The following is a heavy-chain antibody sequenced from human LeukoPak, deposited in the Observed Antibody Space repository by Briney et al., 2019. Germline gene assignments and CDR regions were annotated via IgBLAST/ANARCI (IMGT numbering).Heavy chain of an antibody. CDR3: TTLGYHLDS. V-gene: IGHV3-48*03. J-gene: IGHJ4*02. CDR2: ISGSDTTT. CDR1: GFAFSAYE. D-gene: IGHD3-22*01. Sequence: GGSLRLSCLASGFAFSAYEMNWVRQAPGRGLEWVSYISGSDTTTYYADSVRDRFTIFRGNAKNSLYLQMNSLRAEDTALYYCTTLGYHLDSWGQGTLVTVSS.